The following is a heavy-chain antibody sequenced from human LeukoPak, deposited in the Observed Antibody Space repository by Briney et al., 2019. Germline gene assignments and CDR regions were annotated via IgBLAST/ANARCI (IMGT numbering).Heavy chain of an antibody. CDR3: AKVLSSFFDY. Sequence: GGSLRLSCAASGFTFSDHYMDWVRQAPGKGLEWLTFIQYNGINKFVADSVKGRFTVSRDNSRNTLFLQMNSLRAEDTAVYYCAKVLSSFFDYWGQGALVTVSS. V-gene: IGHV3-30*02. CDR1: GFTFSDHY. J-gene: IGHJ4*02. D-gene: IGHD6-6*01. CDR2: IQYNGINK.